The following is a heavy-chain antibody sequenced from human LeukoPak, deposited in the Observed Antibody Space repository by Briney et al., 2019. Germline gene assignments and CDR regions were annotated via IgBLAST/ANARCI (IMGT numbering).Heavy chain of an antibody. J-gene: IGHJ4*02. V-gene: IGHV1-2*02. CDR1: GYTFTDYY. Sequence: ASVKVSCKASGYTFTDYYIHWVRQAPGQGLEYMGWINPNRGYTKYAPKFQDRVTMTRDTSISTVYMELSRLISGDTAVYYCARGDTMVRGVISDYWGQGTLVTVSS. CDR2: INPNRGYT. D-gene: IGHD3-10*01. CDR3: ARGDTMVRGVISDY.